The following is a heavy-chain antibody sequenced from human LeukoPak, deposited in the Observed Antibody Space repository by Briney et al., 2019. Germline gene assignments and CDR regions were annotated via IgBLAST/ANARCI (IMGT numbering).Heavy chain of an antibody. CDR3: AKDLDIAVVVAGPCFDY. V-gene: IGHV3-23*01. D-gene: IGHD2-15*01. CDR2: ISGSGGST. Sequence: GGSLRLSCAASGFTFSSYAMSWVRQAPGKGLEWVSAISGSGGSTYYADSVKGRFTISRDNSKNTLYLQMNSLRAEDTAVYYCAKDLDIAVVVAGPCFDYWGQGTLVTVSS. CDR1: GFTFSSYA. J-gene: IGHJ4*02.